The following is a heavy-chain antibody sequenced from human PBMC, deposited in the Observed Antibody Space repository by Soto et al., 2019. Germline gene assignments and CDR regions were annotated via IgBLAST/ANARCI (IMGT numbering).Heavy chain of an antibody. CDR3: ARERYQVISDGMDV. D-gene: IGHD2-2*01. Sequence: ASVKVSCKASGYTFTGYYIHWVREAPGQGLEWMGWINPQTGGTSYAQKFQGRVTLSRDTSINTAYLELSRLTFDDAAVYFCARERYQVISDGMDVWGHGTTVTVS. CDR1: GYTFTGYY. J-gene: IGHJ6*02. CDR2: INPQTGGT. V-gene: IGHV1-2*02.